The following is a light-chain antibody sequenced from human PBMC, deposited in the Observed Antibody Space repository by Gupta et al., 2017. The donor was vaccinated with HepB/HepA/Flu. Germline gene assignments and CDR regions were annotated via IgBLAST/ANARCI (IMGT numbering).Light chain of an antibody. CDR2: DAS. CDR1: QGISSA. CDR3: QQFNNYPFT. V-gene: IGKV1D-13*01. J-gene: IGKJ3*01. Sequence: AIQLTQSSSSLSASVGDRVTITCRASQGISSALAWYQQKPGKAPKLLIYDASSLESGVPLRFSGSGSGTDFTLTISSLQPEDFATYYCQQFNNYPFTFGPGTKVDIK.